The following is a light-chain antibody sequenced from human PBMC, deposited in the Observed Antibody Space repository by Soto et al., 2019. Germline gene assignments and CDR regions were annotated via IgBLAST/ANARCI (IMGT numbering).Light chain of an antibody. CDR2: AAS. Sequence: ILMTQSPSSFSASTGDRVTITCRASQGISSYLAWYQQKPGKAPKLLIYAASTLQSGVPSRFSGSGSGTDFTLTIGCLQSEDFATYYCQQYYSYRTFGQGTKVDIK. CDR1: QGISSY. J-gene: IGKJ1*01. V-gene: IGKV1-8*01. CDR3: QQYYSYRT.